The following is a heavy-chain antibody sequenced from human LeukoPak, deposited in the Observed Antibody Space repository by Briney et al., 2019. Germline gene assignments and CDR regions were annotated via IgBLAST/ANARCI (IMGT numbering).Heavy chain of an antibody. CDR3: ARVTSQWLVVYYYYYMDV. D-gene: IGHD6-19*01. CDR2: MHPNRGNT. Sequence: ASVTVSCKASGYTFTIYDINWVRQAPGQGREWMGWMHPNRGNTGYTQKFQGRVTMTRNTSISTAYMELSSLRSEGTAVYYCARVTSQWLVVYYYYYMDVWGKGTTVTVSS. J-gene: IGHJ6*03. V-gene: IGHV1-8*01. CDR1: GYTFTIYD.